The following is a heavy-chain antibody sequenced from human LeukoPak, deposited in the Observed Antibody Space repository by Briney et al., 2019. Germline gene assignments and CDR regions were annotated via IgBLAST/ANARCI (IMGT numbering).Heavy chain of an antibody. J-gene: IGHJ5*02. V-gene: IGHV4-59*12. Sequence: SETLSLTCTVSGGSISNKYWSWIRQPPGKGLEWIGYIYYSGSTNYNPSLKSRVTISVDTSKNQFSLKLTSVTAADTAVYYCARNSARGFDPWGQGTLVTVSS. CDR1: GGSISNKY. CDR3: ARNSARGFDP. CDR2: IYYSGST.